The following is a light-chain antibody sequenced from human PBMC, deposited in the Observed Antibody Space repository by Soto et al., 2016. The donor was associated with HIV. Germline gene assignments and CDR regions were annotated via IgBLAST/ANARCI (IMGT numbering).Light chain of an antibody. Sequence: SSELTQDPAVSVALGQTVRITCQGDSLRSYYGSWYQQKPGQAPVLVIYGKNSRPSGIPDRFSGSTSGNTASLTITGAQAEDEADYYCDSGTAVVTDLIFGGGTKLTVL. CDR2: GKN. J-gene: IGLJ2*01. V-gene: IGLV3-19*01. CDR1: SLRSYY. CDR3: DSGTAVVTDLI.